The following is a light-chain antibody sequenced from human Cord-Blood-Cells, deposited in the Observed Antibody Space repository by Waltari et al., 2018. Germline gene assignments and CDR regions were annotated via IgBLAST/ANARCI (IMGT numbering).Light chain of an antibody. CDR3: SSYTSSWV. CDR2: EVS. CDR1: SSAVGGYNY. V-gene: IGLV2-14*01. Sequence: QSALTQPASVSGSPGQSITISCTGTSSAVGGYNYVSWYQQHPGKSPKLMIYEVSNRPSGVSNRFSGSKSGNTASLTISGLQAEDEADYYCSSYTSSWVFGGGTKLTVL. J-gene: IGLJ3*02.